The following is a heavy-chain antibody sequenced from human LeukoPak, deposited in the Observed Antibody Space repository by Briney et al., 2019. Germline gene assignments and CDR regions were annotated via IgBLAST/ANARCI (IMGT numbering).Heavy chain of an antibody. D-gene: IGHD3-22*01. CDR2: ISYDGSNK. V-gene: IGHV3-30*04. J-gene: IGHJ4*02. CDR3: ARDGLFSSAISYYFDY. Sequence: GRSLRLSCAASGFTFSSYAMHWVRQAPGKGLEWVAVISYDGSNKYYADSVKGRFTISRDNSKNTLYLQMNSLRAEDTAVYYCARDGLFSSAISYYFDYWGQGTLVTVSS. CDR1: GFTFSSYA.